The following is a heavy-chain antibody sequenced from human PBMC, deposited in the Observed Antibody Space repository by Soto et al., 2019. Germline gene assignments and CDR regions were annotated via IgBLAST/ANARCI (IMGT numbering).Heavy chain of an antibody. CDR1: GYTFTSYA. Sequence: GASVKVSCKASGYTFTSYAIHWVRQAPGQRLEWMGWINAGNGNTKYSQKFQGRVTITRDTSASTAYMELSSLRSEDTAVFYCARSGRSSGWLYWFEPWGQGTLVTVSS. V-gene: IGHV1-3*01. CDR2: INAGNGNT. J-gene: IGHJ5*02. D-gene: IGHD6-19*01. CDR3: ARSGRSSGWLYWFEP.